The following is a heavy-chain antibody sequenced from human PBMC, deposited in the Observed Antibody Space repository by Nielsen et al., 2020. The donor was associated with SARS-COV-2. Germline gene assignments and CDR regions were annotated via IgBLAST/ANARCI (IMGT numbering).Heavy chain of an antibody. CDR3: AKDGRYCSSTSCYYYYYYMDV. J-gene: IGHJ6*03. V-gene: IGHV3-30*18. CDR2: ISYDGSNK. Sequence: GESLKISCAASGFTFSSYGMHWVRQAPGKGLEWVAVISYDGSNKYYADSVKGRFTISRDNSKNTLYLQMNSLRAEDTAVYYRAKDGRYCSSTSCYYYYYYMDVWGKGTTVTVSS. D-gene: IGHD2-2*01. CDR1: GFTFSSYG.